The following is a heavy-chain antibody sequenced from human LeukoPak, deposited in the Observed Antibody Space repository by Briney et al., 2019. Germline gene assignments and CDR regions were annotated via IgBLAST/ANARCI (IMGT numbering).Heavy chain of an antibody. Sequence: GESLKISCNGSGNXFSNYWICWVRQMPGKGLEWMGSIYPGDSETRYSPSFQGQVTISADKSISTAYLQWRSLKASDTGMYYCAILNGGVEDRLYFFYGLDVWGQGTTVTVSS. J-gene: IGHJ6*02. V-gene: IGHV5-51*01. CDR3: AILNGGVEDRLYFFYGLDV. D-gene: IGHD4-23*01. CDR2: IYPGDSET. CDR1: GNXFSNYW.